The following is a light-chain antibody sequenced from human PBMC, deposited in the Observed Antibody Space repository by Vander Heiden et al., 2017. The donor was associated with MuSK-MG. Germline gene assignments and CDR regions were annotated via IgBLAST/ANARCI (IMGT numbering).Light chain of an antibody. CDR1: RSNIGGGYD. J-gene: IGLJ1*01. Sequence: QSVLTQPPSVSGAPGQRVTISCTGTRSNIGGGYDVHWYQQLPGTAPKLLIYGNSNRPSGVPDRFSGSKSGTSASLAITGLQAEDEADYYCQSYDSRLSAHKYVFGTGTKVTVL. V-gene: IGLV1-40*01. CDR3: QSYDSRLSAHKYV. CDR2: GNS.